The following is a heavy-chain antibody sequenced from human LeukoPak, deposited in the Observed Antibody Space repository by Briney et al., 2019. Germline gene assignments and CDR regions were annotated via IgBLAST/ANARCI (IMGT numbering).Heavy chain of an antibody. CDR3: ATLGFVAARPY. Sequence: ASVKVSCKASGYTFTSYDINWVRQATGQGLEWMGWMNPNSGDAGYAQKFQGRVTMTRNTSISTAYMELSSLRSEDTAVYYCATLGFVAARPYWGQGTLVTVSS. J-gene: IGHJ4*02. CDR2: MNPNSGDA. V-gene: IGHV1-8*01. D-gene: IGHD6-6*01. CDR1: GYTFTSYD.